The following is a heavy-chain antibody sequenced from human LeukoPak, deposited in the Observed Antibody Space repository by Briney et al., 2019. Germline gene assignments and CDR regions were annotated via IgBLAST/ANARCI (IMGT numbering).Heavy chain of an antibody. V-gene: IGHV1-69*05. J-gene: IGHJ4*02. CDR2: IIPIFGTA. CDR3: ARRTGYSSSWPQGEFDY. CDR1: GGTFSSYA. Sequence: ASVKVSCKASGGTFSSYAISWVRQAPGQGLEWMGGIIPIFGTANYAQKFQGRVTMTTDTSTSTAYMELRSLRSDDTAVYYCARRTGYSSSWPQGEFDYWGQGTLVTVSS. D-gene: IGHD6-13*01.